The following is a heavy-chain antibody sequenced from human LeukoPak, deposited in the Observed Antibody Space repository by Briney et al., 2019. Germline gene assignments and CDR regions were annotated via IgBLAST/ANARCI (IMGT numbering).Heavy chain of an antibody. CDR2: ISSSDSTI. D-gene: IGHD2-2*01. Sequence: PGGSLRLSCAASGFTFSDCYMSWIRQAPGKGLEWVSYISSSDSTIYYADSVRGRFTISRDNAKNSLYLQMNSLRAEDTALYYCARDLSTVVPDATDAFDIWGQGTMVTVSS. CDR3: ARDLSTVVPDATDAFDI. J-gene: IGHJ3*02. CDR1: GFTFSDCY. V-gene: IGHV3-11*04.